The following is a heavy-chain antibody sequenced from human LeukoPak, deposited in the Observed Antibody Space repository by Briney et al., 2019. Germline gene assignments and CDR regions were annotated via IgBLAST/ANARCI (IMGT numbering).Heavy chain of an antibody. CDR3: ARSITMIVVVGLHDAFDL. CDR1: GGTFSSYA. V-gene: IGHV1-69*13. J-gene: IGHJ3*01. D-gene: IGHD3-22*01. CDR2: IIPIFGTA. Sequence: GASVKVSCKASGGTFSSYAISWVRQAPGQGLEWMGGIIPIFGTANYAQKFQGRVTITADESTSTAYMELSSLRSEDTAVYYCARSITMIVVVGLHDAFDLWGQGTMVTVSS.